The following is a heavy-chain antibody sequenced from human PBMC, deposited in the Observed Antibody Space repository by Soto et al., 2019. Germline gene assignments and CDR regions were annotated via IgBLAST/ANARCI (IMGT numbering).Heavy chain of an antibody. CDR3: ARFSDYPLRYYYYALEI. D-gene: IGHD4-17*01. CDR2: ISAYNGDT. J-gene: IGHJ6*02. Sequence: ASVKVSCKASGYTFTIYGISFVRQAPGQWLEWMGWISAYNGDTNYAQKLQGRVTMTTDTSTGTAYMELRSLRSDDTAVYYCARFSDYPLRYYYYALEIWGQGTTVTVSS. V-gene: IGHV1-18*04. CDR1: GYTFTIYG.